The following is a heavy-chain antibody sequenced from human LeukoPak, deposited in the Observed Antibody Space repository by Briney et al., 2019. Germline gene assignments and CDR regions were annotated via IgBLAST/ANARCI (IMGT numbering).Heavy chain of an antibody. Sequence: GGSLRLSCAASGFTFSSYGMNWVRQAPGKGLEWVSFVSIGGSFIYYADSVKGRFTISRDDAKNSLYLQMSSLTAEDTAEYYCARNKINTVTTGWYFDLWGRGTLVSVSS. V-gene: IGHV3-21*01. CDR3: ARNKINTVTTGWYFDL. CDR1: GFTFSSYG. D-gene: IGHD4-17*01. J-gene: IGHJ2*01. CDR2: VSIGGSFI.